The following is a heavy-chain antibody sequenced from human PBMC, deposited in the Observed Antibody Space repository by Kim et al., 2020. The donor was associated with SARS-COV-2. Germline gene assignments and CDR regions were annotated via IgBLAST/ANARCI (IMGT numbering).Heavy chain of an antibody. D-gene: IGHD5-12*01. V-gene: IGHV3-7*03. CDR2: IKQNGSEK. CDR1: GFTFSSYW. J-gene: IGHJ4*02. Sequence: GGSLRLSCAASGFTFSSYWMSWVRQAPGKGLEWVANIKQNGSEKYYVDSVKGRFTISRDNAKNSLYLQMNSLRAEDTAVYYCARGLGYSGYDYFANYFDYGGRGTLVTVSS. CDR3: ARGLGYSGYDYFANYFDY.